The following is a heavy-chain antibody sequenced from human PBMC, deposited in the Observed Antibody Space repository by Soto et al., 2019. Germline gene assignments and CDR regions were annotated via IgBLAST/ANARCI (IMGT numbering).Heavy chain of an antibody. CDR3: ARVLYRNVIHA. V-gene: IGHV1-2*02. CDR1: GYICSDYY. D-gene: IGHD5-18*01. Sequence: ASVQVSCQASGYICSDYYIHCVRQAPGQGLEWMGWIDPRNGGTKYAQKCQDRLTMTTDTSTSTAFLELRRLRLDDTAVFFCARVLYRNVIHAWGQGTLVTVSS. J-gene: IGHJ4*02. CDR2: IDPRNGGT.